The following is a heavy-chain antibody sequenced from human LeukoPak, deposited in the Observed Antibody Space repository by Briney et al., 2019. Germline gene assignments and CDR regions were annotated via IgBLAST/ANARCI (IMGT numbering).Heavy chain of an antibody. CDR1: GFTFSRYW. J-gene: IGHJ4*02. D-gene: IGHD1-26*01. CDR3: AKGKWELTVPFDY. CDR2: INSDGSDI. V-gene: IGHV3-74*01. Sequence: GGSLRLSCAASGFTFSRYWMHWVRQAPGKGLVWVSRINSDGSDITYADSVKGRFTISRDNSKNTLYLQMNSLRAEDTAVYYCAKGKWELTVPFDYWGQGTLVTVSS.